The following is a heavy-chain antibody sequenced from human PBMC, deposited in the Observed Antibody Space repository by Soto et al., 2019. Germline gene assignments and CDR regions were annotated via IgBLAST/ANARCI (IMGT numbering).Heavy chain of an antibody. CDR1: GGSISSSSYY. D-gene: IGHD3-9*01. Sequence: QLQLQESGPGLVKPSETLSLTCTVSGGSISSSSYYWGWIRQPPGKGLEWIGSIYYSGSTYYNPSLKSRVTISVDTSKNQFSLKLSSVTAADTAVYYCARHIYDILTGYQPLYWFDPWGQGTLVTVSS. CDR3: ARHIYDILTGYQPLYWFDP. V-gene: IGHV4-39*01. J-gene: IGHJ5*02. CDR2: IYYSGST.